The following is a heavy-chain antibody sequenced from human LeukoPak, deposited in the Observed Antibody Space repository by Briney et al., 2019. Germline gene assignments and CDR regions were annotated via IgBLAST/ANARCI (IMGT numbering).Heavy chain of an antibody. CDR1: GFTFAEYT. D-gene: IGHD6-19*01. V-gene: IGHV3-43*01. CDR2: ISWNGARI. Sequence: GGSLRLSCAASGFTFAEYTMHWVRQAPGKGLEWVSLISWNGARIHYGDSVKGRFTISRDNSKNSLYLQINSLRTEDTALYYCVKDLVAASENVRGWYPMDYWGQGTLVTVSS. CDR3: VKDLVAASENVRGWYPMDY. J-gene: IGHJ4*02.